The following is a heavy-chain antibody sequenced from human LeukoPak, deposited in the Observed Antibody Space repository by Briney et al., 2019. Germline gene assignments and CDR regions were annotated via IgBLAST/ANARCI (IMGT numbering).Heavy chain of an antibody. CDR1: GYTFTSYD. CDR2: MNPNSGNT. CDR3: ARHLGYRSGGSCYSGGWFDP. Sequence: ASVKVSCKASGYTFTSYDINWVGQATGKGLEGMGWMNPNSGNTGYAKKFQGRVTITRKTSISTAYMELSSLRSEDTAVYYCARHLGYRSGGSCYSGGWFDPWGQGTLVTVSS. J-gene: IGHJ5*02. V-gene: IGHV1-8*03. D-gene: IGHD2-15*01.